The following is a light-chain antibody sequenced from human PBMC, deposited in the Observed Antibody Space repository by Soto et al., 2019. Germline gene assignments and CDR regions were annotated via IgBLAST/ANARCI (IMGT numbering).Light chain of an antibody. V-gene: IGKV3-15*01. Sequence: LSPCALSLNKGERATLSCRASQSVSTYLAWYQQKPGPAPRLLIYGASTRATDIPARFSGSGSGTEFTLTISSLQSEDFAVNRCQQYSTGLPVIPFGGGSMV. CDR3: QQYSTGLPVIP. CDR1: QSVSTY. J-gene: IGKJ4*01. CDR2: GAS.